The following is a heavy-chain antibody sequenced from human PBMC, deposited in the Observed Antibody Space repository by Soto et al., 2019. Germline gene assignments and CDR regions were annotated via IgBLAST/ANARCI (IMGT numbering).Heavy chain of an antibody. J-gene: IGHJ3*02. CDR1: GYTFTSYG. Sequence: QVQLVQSGAEVKKPGASVKVSCKASGYTFTSYGISWVRQAPGQGLEWMGWISAYNGNTNYAQKLQGRVTMTTDTSTSTAYMELRSLRSDDTAVYYCARVGDDFWSCYYNDAFDIWGQGTMVTVSS. V-gene: IGHV1-18*01. CDR2: ISAYNGNT. CDR3: ARVGDDFWSCYYNDAFDI. D-gene: IGHD3-3*01.